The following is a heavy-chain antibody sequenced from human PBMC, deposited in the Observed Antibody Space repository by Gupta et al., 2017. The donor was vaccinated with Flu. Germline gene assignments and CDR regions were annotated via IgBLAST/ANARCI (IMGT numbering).Heavy chain of an antibody. CDR2: ISRSCSTL. V-gene: IGHV3-11*01. CDR1: GSSFSDYY. J-gene: IGHJ6*03. D-gene: IGHD3-3*01. Sequence: QVQLVESGGGLVKPGGSLRLSCAASGSSFSDYYMSWIRQAPGKLLEWVSYISRSCSTLYYADSVKGRFTISRDNAKNSLYLQMNSLRAEDTGVYYCARLNANYGLWSTVVLKYYYYYMDGWGKGPTVTVSS. CDR3: ARLNANYGLWSTVVLKYYYYYMDG.